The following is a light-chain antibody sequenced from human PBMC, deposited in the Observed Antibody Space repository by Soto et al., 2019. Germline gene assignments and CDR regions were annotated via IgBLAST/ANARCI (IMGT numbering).Light chain of an antibody. CDR2: DVS. V-gene: IGLV2-14*01. CDR3: SSYTSSSTLVYV. CDR1: SSDVGGYNY. Sequence: QCALTQPASVSGSPGQSITISCTGTSSDVGGYNYVSWYQQHPGKAPKLMIYDVSNRPSGVSNRFSGSKSGNTASLTISGLQAEDEADYYCSSYTSSSTLVYVFGTGTKVTVL. J-gene: IGLJ1*01.